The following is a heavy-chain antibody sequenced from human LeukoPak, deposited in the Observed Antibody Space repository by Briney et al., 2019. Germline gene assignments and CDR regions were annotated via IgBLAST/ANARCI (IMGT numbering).Heavy chain of an antibody. Sequence: GGSLRLSCAASGFTFSTYAMNWVRQAPGKGLEWVSSINSGSRYIYYADSVKGRFTISRDNAKNSMYLQMNSLRAEDTAVYYCARAPAAAGTNWGQGTLVTVSS. CDR3: ARAPAAAGTN. J-gene: IGHJ4*02. CDR2: INSGSRYI. CDR1: GFTFSTYA. V-gene: IGHV3-21*01. D-gene: IGHD6-13*01.